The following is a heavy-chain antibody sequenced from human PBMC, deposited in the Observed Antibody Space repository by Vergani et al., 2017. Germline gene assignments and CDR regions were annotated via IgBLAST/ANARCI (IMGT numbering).Heavy chain of an antibody. CDR3: ARVRSGSGSYIDY. J-gene: IGHJ4*02. D-gene: IGHD3-10*01. V-gene: IGHV3-48*03. CDR2: ISSSGSTI. CDR1: GFTFSSYE. Sequence: EVQLVESGGGLVQPGGSLRLSCAASGFTFSSYEMNWVRQAPGKGLEWVSYISSSGSTIYYADSVKGRFTISRDNAKNSLYLQMNSLRAEDTAVYYCARVRSGSGSYIDYWGQGTLVTVSS.